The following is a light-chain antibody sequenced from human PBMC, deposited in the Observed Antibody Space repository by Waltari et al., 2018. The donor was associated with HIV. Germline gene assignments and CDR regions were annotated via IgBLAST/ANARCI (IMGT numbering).Light chain of an antibody. CDR3: QQYKTYPWT. J-gene: IGKJ1*01. V-gene: IGKV1-5*03. Sequence: IQMSQSPPTLSVSVGDRVTFTRRASQSKSRWLAWYQQKPGKAPKLLISMASSLESGVPSKFSGSGSGTDFTLTISSLQPDDFATYYCQQYKTYPWTFGQGTKVESK. CDR2: MAS. CDR1: QSKSRW.